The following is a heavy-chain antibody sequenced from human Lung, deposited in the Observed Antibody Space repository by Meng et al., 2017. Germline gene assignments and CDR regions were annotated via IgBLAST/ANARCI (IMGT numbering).Heavy chain of an antibody. Sequence: QVQLQPWAAGLLQPSETLSLTCAVYGGSFSCYYWSWIRQPPGKGLEWIGEIIDSGSTNYNPSLKSRVTISVDTSKNQFSLRVTSVTAADRAVYYCVRRTYSSGWYFDYWGQGTLVTVSS. CDR1: GGSFSCYY. CDR2: IIDSGST. V-gene: IGHV4-34*02. J-gene: IGHJ4*02. CDR3: VRRTYSSGWYFDY. D-gene: IGHD6-19*01.